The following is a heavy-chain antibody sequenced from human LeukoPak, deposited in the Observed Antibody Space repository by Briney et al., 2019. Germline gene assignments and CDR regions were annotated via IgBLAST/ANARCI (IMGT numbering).Heavy chain of an antibody. CDR3: ARGATGRWLQYYYFDY. CDR2: IYYSGST. CDR1: GGSISSYY. J-gene: IGHJ4*02. V-gene: IGHV4-59*01. Sequence: SETLSLTCTVSGGSISSYYWSWIPQPPGKGLEWSGYIYYSGSTNYNPSLKSRVTISVDTSKNQFSLKLSSVTAADTAVYYCARGATGRWLQYYYFDYWGQGTLVTVSS. D-gene: IGHD5-24*01.